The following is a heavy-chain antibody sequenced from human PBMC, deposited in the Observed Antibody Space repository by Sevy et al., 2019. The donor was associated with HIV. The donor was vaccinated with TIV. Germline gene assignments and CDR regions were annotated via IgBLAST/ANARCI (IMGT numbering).Heavy chain of an antibody. V-gene: IGHV3-74*01. D-gene: IGHD2-21*02. Sequence: GGSLRLSCAASGFTFSSYWMHWVRQAPGKGLVWDSRINSDGSSTSFADSVKGRFTISRDNAKNTLYLQMNSLRAEDTAVYYCARDRREQYCGGDCYSLYYYYYGMDVWGQGTTVTVSS. CDR1: GFTFSSYW. CDR3: ARDRREQYCGGDCYSLYYYYYGMDV. CDR2: INSDGSST. J-gene: IGHJ6*02.